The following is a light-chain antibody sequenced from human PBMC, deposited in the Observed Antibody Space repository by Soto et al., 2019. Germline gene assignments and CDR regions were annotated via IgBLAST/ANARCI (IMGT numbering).Light chain of an antibody. J-gene: IGLJ1*01. CDR2: EVS. CDR1: SSDVGGYNY. Sequence: QSVLTQPASVSGSPGQSITISCTGTSSDVGGYNYVSWYQHHPGRAPKLMIYEVSTRPSGVSNRFSGSKSGNTASLTISGLQAEDEADYYCSSYKSSTLFVFGTGTKVTVL. CDR3: SSYKSSTLFV. V-gene: IGLV2-14*01.